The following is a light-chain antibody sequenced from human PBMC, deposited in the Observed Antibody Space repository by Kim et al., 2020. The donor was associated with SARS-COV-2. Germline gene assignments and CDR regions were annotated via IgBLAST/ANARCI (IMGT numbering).Light chain of an antibody. CDR2: DAM. CDR1: ERLRNVY. V-gene: IGKV3-20*01. CDR3: QQYGEPPT. Sequence: PGERASLSCRASERLRNVYVAWYQQKPGQAPRLLIFDAMRRATGIPDRFSGSGSGTVFSLIISRLEPEDSAVYYCQQYGEPPTFGGGTKVEIK. J-gene: IGKJ4*01.